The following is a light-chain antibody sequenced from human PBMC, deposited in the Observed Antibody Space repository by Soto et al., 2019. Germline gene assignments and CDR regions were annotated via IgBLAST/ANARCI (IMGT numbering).Light chain of an antibody. V-gene: IGLV2-14*01. CDR1: SEDVGGYNY. CDR2: EVT. Sequence: QSVLTQPASVSGSPGQSITMSCSGTSEDVGGYNYVSWYQHHPGKAPKLLIYEVTNRPSGLSDRFSGSKSGNTASLTISGRQAEDEADYYCSSYTSSNTLVFGTGTKLTVL. CDR3: SSYTSSNTLV. J-gene: IGLJ1*01.